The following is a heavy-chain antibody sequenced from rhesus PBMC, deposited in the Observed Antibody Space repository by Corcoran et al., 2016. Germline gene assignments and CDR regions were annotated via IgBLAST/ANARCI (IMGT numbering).Heavy chain of an antibody. J-gene: IGHJ2*01. Sequence: QLQLQESGPGLVKPSETLSLICAVSGGSISSNYWSWIREPRGKGLEWIGRISGSGGSTDYNPSLKSRVTISTDTSKNQFSLKLSSETAADTAVYYCARDWAYNWNYGYFDLWGPGTPITISS. CDR2: ISGSGGST. CDR3: ARDWAYNWNYGYFDL. D-gene: IGHD1-26*01. CDR1: GGSISSNY. V-gene: IGHV4-173*01.